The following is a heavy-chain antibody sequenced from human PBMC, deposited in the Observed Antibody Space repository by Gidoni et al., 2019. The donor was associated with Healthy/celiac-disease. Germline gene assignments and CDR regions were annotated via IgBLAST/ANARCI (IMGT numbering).Heavy chain of an antibody. Sequence: QVQLVQSVSELKKPGSSVKLSCTASGRTFSSYTISGVRQSPGQGLEWMGRIIPILGIANYAQKFKGRVTITAEKSTSTDYMELSSLRSEDTAVYYCARDRDGDYHKLDYWGQGTLVTVSS. J-gene: IGHJ4*02. CDR3: ARDRDGDYHKLDY. CDR1: GRTFSSYT. D-gene: IGHD4-17*01. CDR2: IIPILGIA. V-gene: IGHV1-69*08.